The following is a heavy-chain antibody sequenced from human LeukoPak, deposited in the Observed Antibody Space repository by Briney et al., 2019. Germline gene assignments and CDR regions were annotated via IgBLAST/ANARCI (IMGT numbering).Heavy chain of an antibody. V-gene: IGHV1-69*10. CDR2: IAPIIDIT. CDR3: ARERPGNDYGGSFDY. CDR1: GGSLSTFA. J-gene: IGHJ4*02. D-gene: IGHD5-12*01. Sequence: SVKVSCKAFGGSLSTFAISWVRQPPGQGLEWMGRIAPIIDITNSAQKFQDRVTLTADKSTNTAYMELSGLKSDDAAVYYCARERPGNDYGGSFDYWGQGTLVTVSS.